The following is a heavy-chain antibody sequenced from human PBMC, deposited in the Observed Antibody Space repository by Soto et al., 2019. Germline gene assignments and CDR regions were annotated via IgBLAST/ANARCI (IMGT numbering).Heavy chain of an antibody. J-gene: IGHJ4*02. CDR3: AKSPLGYCSGGSCYPTPYVDY. CDR1: GFTFSNYA. V-gene: IGHV3-23*01. D-gene: IGHD2-15*01. CDR2: VGGSGDST. Sequence: EVQLLDSGGGLVQPGGSLRLSCAASGFTFSNYAMSWVRQAPGKGLEWVSGVGGSGDSTYYADSVKGQFTLSRDNSKDTVYLPMNTLRAEDTAVYYCAKSPLGYCSGGSCYPTPYVDYWGQGTLVTVSS.